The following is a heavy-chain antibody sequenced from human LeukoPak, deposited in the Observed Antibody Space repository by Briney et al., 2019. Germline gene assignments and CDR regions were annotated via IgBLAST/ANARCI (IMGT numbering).Heavy chain of an antibody. Sequence: ASVKVSCKVSGYTLTELSMHWVRQAPGKGLEWMGGFDPEDGETIYAQKFQGRVTITADKSTSTAYMELSSLRSEDTAVYYCARAPLGTYDFWSGYYSYWGQGTLVTVSS. J-gene: IGHJ4*02. CDR2: FDPEDGET. CDR1: GYTLTELS. V-gene: IGHV1-24*01. CDR3: ARAPLGTYDFWSGYYSY. D-gene: IGHD3-3*01.